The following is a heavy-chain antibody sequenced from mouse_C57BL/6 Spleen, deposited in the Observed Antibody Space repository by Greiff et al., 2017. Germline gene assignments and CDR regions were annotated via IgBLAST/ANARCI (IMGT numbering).Heavy chain of an antibody. J-gene: IGHJ3*01. CDR1: GFTFSSYA. V-gene: IGHV5-9-1*02. Sequence: EVQRVESGEGLVKPGGSLKLSCAASGFTFSSYAMSWVRQTPEKRLEWVAYISSGGDYIYYADTVKGRFTISRDNARNTLYLQMSSLKSEDTAMYYCTRERAAQATFAYWGQGTLVTVSA. CDR2: ISSGGDYI. CDR3: TRERAAQATFAY. D-gene: IGHD3-2*02.